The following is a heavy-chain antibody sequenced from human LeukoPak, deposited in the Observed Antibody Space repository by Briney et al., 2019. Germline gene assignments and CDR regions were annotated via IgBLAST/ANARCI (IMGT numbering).Heavy chain of an antibody. J-gene: IGHJ4*02. D-gene: IGHD6-19*01. CDR3: ARDSTAGKVSGWFY. CDR2: IKQDGSEK. V-gene: IGHV3-7*01. CDR1: GFTFSSYW. Sequence: GGSPRLSCAASGFTFSSYWMSWVRQAPGKGLEWVANIKQDGSEKYYVDSVRGRFTISRDNAKNSLYLQMNSLRAEDTAVYYCARDSTAGKVSGWFYWGQGTLVTVSS.